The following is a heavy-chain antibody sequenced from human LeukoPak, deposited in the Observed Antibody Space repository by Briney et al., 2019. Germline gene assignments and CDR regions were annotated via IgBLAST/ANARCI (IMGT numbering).Heavy chain of an antibody. CDR2: IHYSGST. CDR1: GGSMTSNNYY. V-gene: IGHV4-39*01. J-gene: IGHJ4*02. D-gene: IGHD2-8*01. Sequence: SQTLSLTCTVSGGSMTSNNYYWGWIRQPPGKGLEWIGNIHYSGSTYYSPSLKNRVTISVDTSKNQFSLRLKSVTAADTAVYYCWRPHCSNSVCSSSRVDFWGQGTLVTVSS. CDR3: WRPHCSNSVCSSSRVDF.